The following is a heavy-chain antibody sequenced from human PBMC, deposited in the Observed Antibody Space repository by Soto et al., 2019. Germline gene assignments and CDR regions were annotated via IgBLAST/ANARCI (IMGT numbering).Heavy chain of an antibody. D-gene: IGHD3-10*01. CDR1: GFSLRSDW. CDR3: GTDRWGGAFDM. J-gene: IGHJ3*02. CDR2: IKEDGSVK. V-gene: IGHV3-7*01. Sequence: PCGSLRLSCAAIGFSLRSDWMAWVRQIPGKGLEFVANIKEDGSVKNYVDSVKGRFSISRDNDKNSLYLQMNSLRAEDTAVYYCGTDRWGGAFDMWGQGTTVTVSS.